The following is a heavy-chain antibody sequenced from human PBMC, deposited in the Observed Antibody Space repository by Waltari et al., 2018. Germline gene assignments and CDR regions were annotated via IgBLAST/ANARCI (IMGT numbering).Heavy chain of an antibody. Sequence: EEQLVESGGGLVQPGDSLRLSCAASGFTFSSYWMNWVRQAPGKGPLWVSSIIRDARDTTYGEAVKGRVTISRYNAKNTLYLQMNRRRAEDTAVYFCARVSRRTYRSPVPGRHYYYGMDVWGQGTTVTVSS. CDR2: IIRDARDT. CDR1: GFTFSSYW. J-gene: IGHJ6*02. CDR3: ARVSRRTYRSPVPGRHYYYGMDV. V-gene: IGHV3-74*03. D-gene: IGHD1-1*01.